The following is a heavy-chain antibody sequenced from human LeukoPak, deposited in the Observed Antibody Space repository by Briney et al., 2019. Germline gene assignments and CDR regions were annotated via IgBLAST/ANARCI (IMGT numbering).Heavy chain of an antibody. CDR3: ARPHGIRGYSYGYPAGAFDI. Sequence: WASVKVSCKASGSTFTDYYMHWVRQAPGQGLEWMGWINPNSGGTNFAQKFQGRVTMTRDTSISTAYMELNRLRSDDTAVYYCARPHGIRGYSYGYPAGAFDIWGQGTMVTVSS. V-gene: IGHV1-2*02. CDR1: GSTFTDYY. J-gene: IGHJ3*02. CDR2: INPNSGGT. D-gene: IGHD5-18*01.